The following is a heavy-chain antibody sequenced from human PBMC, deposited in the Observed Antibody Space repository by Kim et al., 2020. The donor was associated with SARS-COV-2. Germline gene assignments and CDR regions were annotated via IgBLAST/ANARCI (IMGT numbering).Heavy chain of an antibody. V-gene: IGHV3-23*01. CDR1: GFTFSTYG. J-gene: IGHJ6*02. CDR2: ISAGGGAT. CDR3: AKGLQLSYYFDMDV. D-gene: IGHD1-1*01. Sequence: GGSLRLSCAASGFTFSTYGMNWVRQAPGKGLEWVSGISAGGGATDYADSVKGRFTITRDNSKNMLYLQMNSLRAEDTAIFYCAKGLQLSYYFDMDVWGQGTTVTVSS.